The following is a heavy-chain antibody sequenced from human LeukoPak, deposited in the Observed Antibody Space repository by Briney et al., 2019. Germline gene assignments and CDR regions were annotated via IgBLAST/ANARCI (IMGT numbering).Heavy chain of an antibody. J-gene: IGHJ6*04. CDR3: ARRRTGGSGSYFCLDV. V-gene: IGHV3-30*03. Sequence: VRSLRLSCAASGFTFNDYGMHWVRQAPGEGLEWVAVISYDGSNINYADSVKGRFTISRDNSKNTLYLQMNSLRTDDTAVYYCARRRTGGSGSYFCLDVWGKGTTVTVSS. CDR2: ISYDGSNI. D-gene: IGHD3-10*01. CDR1: GFTFNDYG.